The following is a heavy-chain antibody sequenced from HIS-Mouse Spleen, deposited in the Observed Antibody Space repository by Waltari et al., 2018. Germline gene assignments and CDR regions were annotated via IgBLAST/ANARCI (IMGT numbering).Heavy chain of an antibody. V-gene: IGHV3-21*01. CDR3: ARDPSGYDNH. D-gene: IGHD5-12*01. Sequence: EVQLVESWGGLVKPGGSLRRCCAASGFTFSSYRMSWVRQAPGKGLEWVYSISSSSSYIYYADSVKGRFTNSRDNAKNSLNLQMNSLRAEDTAVYYCARDPSGYDNHWGQGTLVTVSP. J-gene: IGHJ5*02. CDR1: GFTFSSYR. CDR2: ISSSSSYI.